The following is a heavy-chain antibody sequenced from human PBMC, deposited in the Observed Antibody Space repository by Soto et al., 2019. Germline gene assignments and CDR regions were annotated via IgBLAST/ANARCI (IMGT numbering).Heavy chain of an antibody. J-gene: IGHJ4*02. V-gene: IGHV3-64*01. CDR2: ISSNGGST. CDR1: GFTFSSYA. Sequence: EVQLVESGGGLVQPGGSLRLSCAASGFTFSSYAMHWVRQAPGKGLEYVSAISSNGGSTYYANSVKGRFTISRDNSKNTLYLQMGSVRAEDMAVYYCATGRGYWGQGTLVTVSS. CDR3: ATGRGY.